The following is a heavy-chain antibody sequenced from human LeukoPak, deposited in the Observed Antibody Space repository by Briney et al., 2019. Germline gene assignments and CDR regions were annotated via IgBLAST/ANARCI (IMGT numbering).Heavy chain of an antibody. Sequence: PGRSLRLSCAASGFTLSNYGMHWVRQAPGKGLEWVAVISYDGSHKYYADSVKGRFSVSRDNSKNTLYLQMNSLRADDTAVYYCAKGARGDTVTSIVGLNWFDPWGQGTLVTVSS. CDR3: AKGARGDTVTSIVGLNWFDP. CDR1: GFTLSNYG. CDR2: ISYDGSHK. D-gene: IGHD4-17*01. V-gene: IGHV3-30*18. J-gene: IGHJ5*02.